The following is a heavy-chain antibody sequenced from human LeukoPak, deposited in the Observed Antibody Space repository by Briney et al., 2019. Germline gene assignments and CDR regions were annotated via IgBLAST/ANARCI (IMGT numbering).Heavy chain of an antibody. Sequence: SVKLSCKASGGTFSSYAISWVRQAPGQGLEWVGGSSLSLVQQTTQKFQGRVTITTDESTSTAYMELSSLRSEDTAVYYCARDDSSGYFDYWGQGTLVTVSS. CDR2: SSLSLVQ. CDR3: ARDDSSGYFDY. D-gene: IGHD3-10*01. V-gene: IGHV1-69*05. CDR1: GGTFSSYA. J-gene: IGHJ4*02.